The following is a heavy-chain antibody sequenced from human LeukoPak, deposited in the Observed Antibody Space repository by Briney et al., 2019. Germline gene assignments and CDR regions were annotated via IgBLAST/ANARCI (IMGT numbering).Heavy chain of an antibody. CDR3: VRESGEITRLDY. CDR2: ISTSRSTI. Sequence: PGGSLRLSCAAPGFTFSNYEMNWVRQTPGKGLEWVSYISTSRSTIYYADSVKGRFIISRDNAKNSLYLQMNSLRADDTAVYYCVRESGEITRLDYWGQGTLVTVSS. V-gene: IGHV3-48*03. CDR1: GFTFSNYE. D-gene: IGHD3-10*01. J-gene: IGHJ4*02.